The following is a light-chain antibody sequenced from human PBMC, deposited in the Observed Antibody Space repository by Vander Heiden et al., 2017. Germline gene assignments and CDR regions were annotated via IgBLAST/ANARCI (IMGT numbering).Light chain of an antibody. CDR2: WAS. Sequence: DIVMTQSPDSLAVSLGERATINCKSSQSVIYSSNDKNYLAWYQQKAGQPPKLLIYWASTRESGVPDRLSGSGSGTDFTLTISSLQAEDVAVYYCQQYYSTPYTFGQGTKV. V-gene: IGKV4-1*01. CDR1: QSVIYSSNDKNY. CDR3: QQYYSTPYT. J-gene: IGKJ2*01.